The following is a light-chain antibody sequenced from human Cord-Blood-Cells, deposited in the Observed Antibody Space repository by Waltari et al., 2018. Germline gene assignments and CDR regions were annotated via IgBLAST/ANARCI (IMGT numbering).Light chain of an antibody. Sequence: EIVMTQSPATLSVSPGERATLSCRASQSVSSNLAWYQQKPGQAPRLLIYGASTRATGIPARFSGSGSGTEFTRTISSLQSEDFAVYYCQQYNNWPFTFGPVTKVDIK. V-gene: IGKV3-15*01. CDR3: QQYNNWPFT. J-gene: IGKJ3*01. CDR1: QSVSSN. CDR2: GAS.